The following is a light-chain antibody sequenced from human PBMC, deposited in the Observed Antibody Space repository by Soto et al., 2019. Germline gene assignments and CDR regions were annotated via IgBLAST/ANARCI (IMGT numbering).Light chain of an antibody. CDR3: SSYTGSSNLVF. CDR1: SSDVGDYNY. Sequence: QSALTQPPSASGSPGQSVTISCTGTSSDVGDYNYVSWYQQHPGKAPKLMIYEVSKRPSGVPDRFSGYKSGNTASLTVSGLQGEDEDDYYCSSYTGSSNLVFFAGGTKLTVL. CDR2: EVS. V-gene: IGLV2-8*01. J-gene: IGLJ2*01.